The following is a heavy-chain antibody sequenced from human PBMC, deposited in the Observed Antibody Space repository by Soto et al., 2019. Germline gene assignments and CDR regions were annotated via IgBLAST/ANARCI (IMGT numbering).Heavy chain of an antibody. D-gene: IGHD3-16*02. CDR2: LTSAGNA. CDR3: AKRRTYRSDAFCVDN. CDR1: GFTFSAYA. V-gene: IGHV3-23*01. J-gene: IGHJ4*01. Sequence: GGSLRLSCAACGFTFSAYAMTWVLQAPEKGLEWVSALTSAGNAYYAESVKGLLSISRDTSKTTLYLQMPSLRAEDSAVYSCAKRRTYRSDAFCVDNWGK.